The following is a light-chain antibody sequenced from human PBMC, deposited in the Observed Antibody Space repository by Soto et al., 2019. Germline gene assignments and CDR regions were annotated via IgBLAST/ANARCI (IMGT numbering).Light chain of an antibody. CDR2: GAS. CDR1: QSVSSSY. CDR3: QQYGSSPPT. J-gene: IGKJ1*01. Sequence: EIVLTQFPGTLSLSPGEIATLSCSASQSVSSSYLAWYQQKPGQAPRLLIYGASSRATGIPDRFSGSGSGTDFTLTISRLEPEDFAVYYCQQYGSSPPTFGQGTKVDIK. V-gene: IGKV3-20*01.